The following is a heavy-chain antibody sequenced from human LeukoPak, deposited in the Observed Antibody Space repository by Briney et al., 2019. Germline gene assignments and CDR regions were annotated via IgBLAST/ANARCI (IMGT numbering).Heavy chain of an antibody. CDR2: IWYDGSNK. D-gene: IGHD4-11*01. V-gene: IGHV3-33*01. CDR1: GFTFSSYG. Sequence: GGSLRLSCAASGFTFSSYGMHWVRQAPGKGLEWVAVIWYDGSNKYYADSVKGRFTISRDNSKNTLYLQMNSLRTEDTAVYYCARESGGTTPYYFDYWGQGTLVTVSS. CDR3: ARESGGTTPYYFDY. J-gene: IGHJ4*02.